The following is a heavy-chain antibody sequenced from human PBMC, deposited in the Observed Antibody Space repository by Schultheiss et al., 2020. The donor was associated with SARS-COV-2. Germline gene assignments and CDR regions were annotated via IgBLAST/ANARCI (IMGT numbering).Heavy chain of an antibody. V-gene: IGHV3-73*01. J-gene: IGHJ6*02. CDR2: IRSKANSYAT. CDR3: TGIAVAAEDYYYGMDV. CDR1: GFTFSSYA. D-gene: IGHD6-19*01. Sequence: GGSLRLSCAASGFTFSSYAMSWVRQAPGKGLEWVGRIRSKANSYATAYAASVKGRFTISRDDSKNTAYLQMNSLKTEDTAVYYCTGIAVAAEDYYYGMDVWGQGTTVTVSS.